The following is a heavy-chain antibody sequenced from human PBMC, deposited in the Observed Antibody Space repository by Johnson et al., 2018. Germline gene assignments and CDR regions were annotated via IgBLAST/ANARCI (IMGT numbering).Heavy chain of an antibody. J-gene: IGHJ6*03. D-gene: IGHD3-10*01. CDR2: ISWNSGSI. CDR1: GFTFDDYA. Sequence: EVQLVESGGGLVQPGRSLRLSCAASGFTFDDYAMHWVRQAPGKGLAWVSGISWNSGSIGYADSVKGRFTISSDNAKNSLYLQMNSLRAEDTALYYCAKEGWFGGNYYYYYMDVWGKGTTVTVSS. CDR3: AKEGWFGGNYYYYYMDV. V-gene: IGHV3-9*01.